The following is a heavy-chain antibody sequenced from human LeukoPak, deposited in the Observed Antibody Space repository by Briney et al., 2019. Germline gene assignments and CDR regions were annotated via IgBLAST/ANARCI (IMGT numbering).Heavy chain of an antibody. J-gene: IGHJ4*02. CDR2: ISDDGNRK. CDR3: VKDLSGYWTFDY. D-gene: IGHD1-1*01. CDR1: GFTFSNYC. V-gene: IGHV3-30*18. Sequence: GGSLRLSCTASGFTFSNYCMHWGRQAPGKGLEWVAVISDDGNRKYYADSVQGRFTISRDNSKNTLYLQMNSLRAEDTAVYFCVKDLSGYWTFDYWGQGTLVTVSA.